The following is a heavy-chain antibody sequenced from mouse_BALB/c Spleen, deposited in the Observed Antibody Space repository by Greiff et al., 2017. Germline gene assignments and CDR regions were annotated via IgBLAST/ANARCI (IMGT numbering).Heavy chain of an antibody. V-gene: IGHV5-17*02. CDR1: GFTFSSFG. D-gene: IGHD1-2*01. Sequence: EVKLMESGGGLVQPGGSRKLSCAASGFTFSSFGMHWVRQAPEKGLEWVAYISSGSSTIYYADTVKGRFTISRDNPKNTLFLQMTSLRSEDTAMYYCARGLRLYYAMDYWGQGTSVTVSS. J-gene: IGHJ4*01. CDR2: ISSGSSTI. CDR3: ARGLRLYYAMDY.